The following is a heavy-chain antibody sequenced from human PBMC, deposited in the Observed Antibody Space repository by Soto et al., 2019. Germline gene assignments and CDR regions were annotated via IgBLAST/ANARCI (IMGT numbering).Heavy chain of an antibody. CDR1: GGTFSSYA. Sequence: SVKVSCKASGGTFSSYAISWVRQAPGEGLEWMGGIIPIFGTANYAQKFQGRVTITADESTSTAYMELSSLRSEDTAVYYCARVRSSSPYYYYGMDVWGQGTTVTVSS. J-gene: IGHJ6*02. D-gene: IGHD6-6*01. V-gene: IGHV1-69*13. CDR3: ARVRSSSPYYYYGMDV. CDR2: IIPIFGTA.